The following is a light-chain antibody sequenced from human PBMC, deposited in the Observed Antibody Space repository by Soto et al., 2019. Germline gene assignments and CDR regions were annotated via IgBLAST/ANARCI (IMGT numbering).Light chain of an antibody. Sequence: NFMLTQSHSVSESPGKTVTISCARSSGSIVTNFVQWYQQRPGSAPTTVIYEDNQRPSGVPDRFSGSIDSSSNSASLTLSGLKTDDEADYYCQSYDSSNHWVFGEGTKLTVL. V-gene: IGLV6-57*04. J-gene: IGLJ3*02. CDR2: EDN. CDR3: QSYDSSNHWV. CDR1: SGSIVTNF.